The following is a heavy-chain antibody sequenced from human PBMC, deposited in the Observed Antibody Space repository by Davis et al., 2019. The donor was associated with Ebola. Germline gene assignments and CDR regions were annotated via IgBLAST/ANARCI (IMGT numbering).Heavy chain of an antibody. CDR3: SREAMTAIDY. J-gene: IGHJ4*02. Sequence: PGGSQRLSCTASGFTFGDDAVSWFRQAPGKGLEWVSFIRSQAYGGTAEYAASVKGRFTISRDDSKSIAYLQMNSLKTEDTAEYYCSREAMTAIDYWGQGTLVTVSS. V-gene: IGHV3-49*03. CDR1: GFTFGDDA. D-gene: IGHD2-2*01. CDR2: IRSQAYGGTA.